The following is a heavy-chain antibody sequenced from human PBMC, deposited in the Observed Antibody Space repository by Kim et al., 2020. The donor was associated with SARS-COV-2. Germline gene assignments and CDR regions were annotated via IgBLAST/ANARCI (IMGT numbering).Heavy chain of an antibody. D-gene: IGHD3-10*01. Sequence: RFTISRDNSKNTLYLQMNSLRAEDTAVYYCAKAHELLWFGELSPYYFDYWGQGTLVTVSS. J-gene: IGHJ4*02. CDR3: AKAHELLWFGELSPYYFDY. V-gene: IGHV3-23*01.